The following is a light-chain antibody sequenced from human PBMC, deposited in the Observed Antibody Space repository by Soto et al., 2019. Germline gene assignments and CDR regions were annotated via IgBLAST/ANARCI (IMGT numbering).Light chain of an antibody. J-gene: IGLJ1*01. CDR3: CSYAGRYTYV. Sequence: SALTQPRSVSGSPGQSVTISCTGASSDVGGYNYVSWYQQHPGKAPKLMIYDVSKRPSGAPDRFSGSKSGNTASLTISGLQTEDEADYYCCSYAGRYTYVFGTGTKVTVL. V-gene: IGLV2-11*01. CDR1: SSDVGGYNY. CDR2: DVS.